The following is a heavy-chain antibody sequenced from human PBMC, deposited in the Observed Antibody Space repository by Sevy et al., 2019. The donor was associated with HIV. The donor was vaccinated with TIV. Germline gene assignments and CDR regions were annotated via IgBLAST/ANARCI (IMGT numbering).Heavy chain of an antibody. V-gene: IGHV1-18*01. CDR2: ISAYNGNT. D-gene: IGHD6-19*01. CDR1: GYTFTSYG. CDR3: ARHSSGWREFDAFDI. J-gene: IGHJ3*02. Sequence: GSVKVSCKASGYTFTSYGISWVRQAPGQGLERKGWISAYNGNTNYAQKLQGRVTMSTDTSTSTAYMELRSLRSDDTAGYYCARHSSGWREFDAFDIWGQGTMVFVSS.